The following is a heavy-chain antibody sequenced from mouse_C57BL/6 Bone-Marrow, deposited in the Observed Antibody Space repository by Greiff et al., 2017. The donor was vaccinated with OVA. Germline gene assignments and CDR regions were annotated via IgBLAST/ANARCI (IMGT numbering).Heavy chain of an antibody. D-gene: IGHD1-1*01. Sequence: VQLQQSGAELVKPGASVKLSCKASGYTFTEYTIHWVKQRSGQGLEWIGWFYPGSGSIKYNEKFKDKATLTADKSSSTVYMELSRLTSEDSAVYFCARHEEDYYGSSYGPYFDYWGQGTTLTVSS. CDR1: GYTFTEYT. J-gene: IGHJ2*01. CDR2: FYPGSGSI. CDR3: ARHEEDYYGSSYGPYFDY. V-gene: IGHV1-62-2*01.